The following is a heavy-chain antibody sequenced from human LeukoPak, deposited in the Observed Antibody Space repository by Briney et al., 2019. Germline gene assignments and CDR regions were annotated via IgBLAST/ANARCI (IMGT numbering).Heavy chain of an antibody. J-gene: IGHJ6*02. Sequence: SETLSLTCTVSGGSISSYYWSWIRQPPGKGLEWIGYIYYIGSTNYNPSLKSRVTISVDTSKNQFSLKLSSVTAADTAVYYCARDDVFSMDVWGQGTTVTVSS. CDR3: ARDDVFSMDV. CDR1: GGSISSYY. V-gene: IGHV4-59*12. D-gene: IGHD2-21*01. CDR2: IYYIGST.